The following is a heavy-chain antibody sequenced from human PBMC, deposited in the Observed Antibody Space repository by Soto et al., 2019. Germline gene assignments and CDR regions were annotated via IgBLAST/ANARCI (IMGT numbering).Heavy chain of an antibody. CDR2: IYYSGST. CDR1: GGSISSGGYY. J-gene: IGHJ5*02. D-gene: IGHD6-13*01. CDR3: ARRSIAAAGWWFDP. Sequence: QVQLQESGPGLVKPSQTLSLTCTVSGGSISSGGYYWSWIRQHPGKGLEWIGYIYYSGSTYYNPSRKSRVTISVDTSKNQFSLKLSSVPAADTAVYYCARRSIAAAGWWFDPWGQGTLVTVSS. V-gene: IGHV4-31*03.